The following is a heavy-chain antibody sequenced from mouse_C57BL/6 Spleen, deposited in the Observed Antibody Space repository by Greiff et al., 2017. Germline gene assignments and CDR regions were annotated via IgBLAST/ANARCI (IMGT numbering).Heavy chain of an antibody. CDR3: ARGYDYDDYYSMGY. Sequence: EVQRVESGGGLVKPGGSLKLSCAASGFTFSSYAMSWVRQTSEKRLEWVATISDGGSYTSYPDIVKGRFTISRDNDKNNLYLQMSHLESEETAMYYWARGYDYDDYYSMGYWGQGTSVTVSS. CDR1: GFTFSSYA. J-gene: IGHJ4*01. V-gene: IGHV5-4*01. D-gene: IGHD2-4*01. CDR2: ISDGGSYT.